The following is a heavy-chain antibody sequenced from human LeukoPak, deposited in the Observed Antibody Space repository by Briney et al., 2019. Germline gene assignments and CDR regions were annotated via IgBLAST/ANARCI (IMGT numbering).Heavy chain of an antibody. D-gene: IGHD6-19*01. V-gene: IGHV3-74*01. J-gene: IGHJ4*02. CDR1: DFTLSNYW. Sequence: GSLRLSCVDSDFTLSNYWVHWVRQPPGKGLVWVARINPDGRITNYADSVRGRFTISRDSAKNSLYLQMNSLRAEDTAVYYCAREVAATTGDYWGQGTLVTVSS. CDR3: AREVAATTGDY. CDR2: INPDGRIT.